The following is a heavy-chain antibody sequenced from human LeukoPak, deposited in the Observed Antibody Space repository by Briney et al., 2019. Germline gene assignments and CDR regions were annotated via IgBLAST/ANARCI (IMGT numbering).Heavy chain of an antibody. CDR1: VYRFTSYV. D-gene: IGHD3-22*01. CDR2: ISAYNGNT. V-gene: IGHV1-18*01. CDR3: AREAPNYYESSGYLGSYFDY. Sequence: KISAMCSVYRFTSYVISWARQAPGQGLEWMGWISAYNGNTNYAQKLQGRVSMTTDTSTSTAYMELRSLRSDDTAVYYCAREAPNYYESSGYLGSYFDYGGQGTLVTVS. J-gene: IGHJ4*02.